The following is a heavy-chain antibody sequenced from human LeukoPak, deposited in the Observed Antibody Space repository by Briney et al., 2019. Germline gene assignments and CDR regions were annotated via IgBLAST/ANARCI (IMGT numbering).Heavy chain of an antibody. CDR3: AADRRDSSGYYIDY. J-gene: IGHJ4*02. CDR1: GFTFTSSA. D-gene: IGHD3-22*01. V-gene: IGHV1-58*01. CDR2: IVVGSGNT. Sequence: GASVTVSCKASGFTFTSSAVQWVRQARGQRLEWIGWIVVGSGNTNYAQKFQERVTITRDMSTSTAYMELSSLRSEDTDVYYCAADRRDSSGYYIDYWGQGTLVTVSS.